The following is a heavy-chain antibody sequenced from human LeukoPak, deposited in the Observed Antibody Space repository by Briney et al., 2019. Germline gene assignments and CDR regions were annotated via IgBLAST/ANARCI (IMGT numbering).Heavy chain of an antibody. D-gene: IGHD5-24*01. V-gene: IGHV4-30-2*01. Sequence: PSETLSLTCTVSGGSISSGAYYWSWIRQPPGEGLEWIGYIYHSGSTYYNPSLKSRVTISVDRSKNQFSLKLSSVTAADTAVYYCARLRIGRDDYSFDFWGQGTLVTVSS. CDR1: GGSISSGAYY. CDR3: ARLRIGRDDYSFDF. CDR2: IYHSGST. J-gene: IGHJ4*02.